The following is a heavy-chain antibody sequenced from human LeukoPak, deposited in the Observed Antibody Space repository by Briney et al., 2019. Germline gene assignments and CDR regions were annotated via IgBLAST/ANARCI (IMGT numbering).Heavy chain of an antibody. D-gene: IGHD5-18*01. CDR2: IYSGGST. CDR1: GFTVSRYY. J-gene: IGHJ6*02. V-gene: IGHV3-66*01. CDR3: AREGNTYGYGMDV. Sequence: GGSLRLSCAASGFTVSRYYMSWVRQAPGKGLEWVSVIYSGGSTYYADSVRGGFTISRDNSRNTLYLQMNSLRAEDTAVYYCAREGNTYGYGMDVWGQGTTVTVSS.